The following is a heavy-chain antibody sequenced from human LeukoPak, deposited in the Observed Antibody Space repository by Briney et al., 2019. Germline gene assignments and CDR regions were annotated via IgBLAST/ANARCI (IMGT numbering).Heavy chain of an antibody. CDR2: INQDGSEK. J-gene: IGHJ4*02. CDR1: GFTFSSHW. D-gene: IGHD3-16*01. Sequence: PGGSLRLSCAASGFTFSSHWMNWVRQAPGKGLEWVANINQDGSEKYYVDSVKGRFTISRDNAKNSLYLQMSSLRAEDTAVYYCARDATPDGIIFDYWGQGTLVAVSS. CDR3: ARDATPDGIIFDY. V-gene: IGHV3-7*05.